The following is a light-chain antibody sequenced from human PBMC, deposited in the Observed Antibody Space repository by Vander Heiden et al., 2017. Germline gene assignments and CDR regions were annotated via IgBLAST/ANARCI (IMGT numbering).Light chain of an antibody. J-gene: IGKJ1*01. CDR2: WAS. CDR3: QQYDSTPQT. V-gene: IGKV4-1*01. Sequence: DIVMTQSPDSLAVSLGETATINCKSSQSVLYSSNNKNYLTWYQQKPGQPPKLLIYWASTRESGVPDRFSGSGSGTDFTLTISSLQAEDVAVYYCQQYDSTPQTFGQGTKVEIK. CDR1: QSVLYSSNNKNY.